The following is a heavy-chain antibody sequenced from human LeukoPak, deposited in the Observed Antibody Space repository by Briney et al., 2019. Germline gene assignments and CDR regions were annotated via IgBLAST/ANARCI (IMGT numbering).Heavy chain of an antibody. V-gene: IGHV4-34*01. CDR1: GGSFSGYY. D-gene: IGHD3-3*01. Sequence: SETLSLTCAVYGGSFSGYYWSWIRQPPGKGLEWIGEINHSGSTNYNPSLKSRVTISVDTSKNQFSLKLSSVTAADTAVYYCARLQPGTYYDFWSGYYEGPMDYWGQGTLVTVSS. J-gene: IGHJ4*02. CDR2: INHSGST. CDR3: ARLQPGTYYDFWSGYYEGPMDY.